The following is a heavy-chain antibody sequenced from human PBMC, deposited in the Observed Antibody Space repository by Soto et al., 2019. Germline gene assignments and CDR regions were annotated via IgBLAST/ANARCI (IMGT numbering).Heavy chain of an antibody. D-gene: IGHD1-1*01. CDR1: GFTVSSNY. CDR2: IYSGGST. J-gene: IGHJ3*02. V-gene: IGHV3-53*01. Sequence: HPGGSLRLSCAASGFTVSSNYMSWVRQAPGKGLEWVSVIYSGGSTYYADSVKGRFTISRDNSKNTLYLQMNSLRAEDTAVYYCARGERWLQLGAFDIWGQGTMVTVSS. CDR3: ARGERWLQLGAFDI.